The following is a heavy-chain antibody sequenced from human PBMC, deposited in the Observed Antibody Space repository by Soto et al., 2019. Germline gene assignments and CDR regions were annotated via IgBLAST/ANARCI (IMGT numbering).Heavy chain of an antibody. CDR1: GGTFSSYA. Sequence: QVQLVQSGAEVKKPGSSVKVSCKASGGTFSSYAISWVRQAPGQGLEWMGGIIPIFGTANYAQKFQGRVTITAVEYTSTAYMELGSLRSEDTAVYYCSRVLSIAARRGWFDPWGQGTLVTVSS. CDR2: IIPIFGTA. J-gene: IGHJ5*02. CDR3: SRVLSIAARRGWFDP. V-gene: IGHV1-69*01. D-gene: IGHD6-6*01.